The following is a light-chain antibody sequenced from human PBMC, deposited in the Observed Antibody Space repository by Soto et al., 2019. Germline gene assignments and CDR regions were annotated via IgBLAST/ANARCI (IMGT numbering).Light chain of an antibody. CDR1: QSVSSNY. CDR3: QQYGRSPT. Sequence: IGLTQSPDTLSLSPGERATLSWWASQSVSSNYLAWYQQKLGQAPRLLIYDASRRATGIPDRFSGSGSGTDFTLTISRLEPEDFVVYYCQQYGRSPTFGQGTKVDIK. J-gene: IGKJ1*01. CDR2: DAS. V-gene: IGKV3-20*01.